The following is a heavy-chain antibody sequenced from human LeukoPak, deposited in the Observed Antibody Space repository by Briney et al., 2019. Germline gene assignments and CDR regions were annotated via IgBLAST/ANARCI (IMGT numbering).Heavy chain of an antibody. CDR2: INQDGSER. Sequence: PGGSLRLSCAASGFAFSNYWMSWVRQAQGKGLEWVADINQDGSERYYVDSVKGRFTISRDSAKNSLYLQMNSLRAEDTAVYYCARIEYCGGDCYSPSRADYFHLWGQGTLVTVSS. D-gene: IGHD2-21*01. V-gene: IGHV3-7*01. J-gene: IGHJ1*01. CDR1: GFAFSNYW. CDR3: ARIEYCGGDCYSPSRADYFHL.